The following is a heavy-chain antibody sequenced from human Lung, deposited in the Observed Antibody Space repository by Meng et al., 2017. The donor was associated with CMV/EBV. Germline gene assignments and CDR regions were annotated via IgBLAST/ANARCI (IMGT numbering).Heavy chain of an antibody. V-gene: IGHV1-69*05. CDR2: IIPIFGTA. J-gene: IGHJ3*02. CDR3: AREGYYYDSSGYYKTQAFDI. Sequence: SVXVSXKASGGTFSSYAISWVRQAPGQGLEWMGGIIPIFGTANYAQKFQGRVTITTDESTSTAYMELSSLRSEDTAVYYCAREGYYYDSSGYYKTQAFDIXGQGXMVTFSS. D-gene: IGHD3-22*01. CDR1: GGTFSSYA.